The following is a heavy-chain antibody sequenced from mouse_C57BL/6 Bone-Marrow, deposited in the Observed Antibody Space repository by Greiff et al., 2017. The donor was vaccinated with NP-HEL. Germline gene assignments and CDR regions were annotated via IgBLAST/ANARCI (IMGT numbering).Heavy chain of an antibody. J-gene: IGHJ2*01. CDR1: GYAFTNYL. D-gene: IGHD2-2*01. CDR3: ARWFLYYFDY. Sequence: VQRVESGAELVRPGTSVKVSCKASGYAFTNYLIEWVKQRPGQGLEWIGVINPGSGGTNYNEKFKGKATLTADKSSSTAYMQLSSLTSEDSAVYFCARWFLYYFDYWGQGTTLTVSS. CDR2: INPGSGGT. V-gene: IGHV1-54*01.